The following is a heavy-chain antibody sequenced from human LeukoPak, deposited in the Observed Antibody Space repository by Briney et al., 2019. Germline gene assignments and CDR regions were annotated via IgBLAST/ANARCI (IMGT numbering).Heavy chain of an antibody. D-gene: IGHD2-2*02. CDR2: IIPIFGTA. Sequence: SVKVSCKASGGTFSSYAISWVRQAPGQGLEWMGGIIPIFGTANYAQKFQGRVTITADESTSTAYMELSSLRSEDTAVYYCARAYCSSTSCYTYYYYGMDVWGQGTTVTVSS. J-gene: IGHJ6*02. V-gene: IGHV1-69*13. CDR1: GGTFSSYA. CDR3: ARAYCSSTSCYTYYYYGMDV.